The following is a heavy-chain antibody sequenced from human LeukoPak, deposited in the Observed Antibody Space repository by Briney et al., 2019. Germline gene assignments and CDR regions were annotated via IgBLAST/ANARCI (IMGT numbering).Heavy chain of an antibody. CDR1: GGSISSYY. CDR3: ARFPSTTVDTRNWFDP. CDR2: IYYSGST. D-gene: IGHD4-23*01. Sequence: SETLSLTCPVSGGSISSYYWSWIRQPPGKGLEWIGYIYYSGSTNYNPSLKSRVTISVDTSKNQFSLKLSSVTAADTAVYYCARFPSTTVDTRNWFDPRGQGTRVTVS. V-gene: IGHV4-59*08. J-gene: IGHJ5*02.